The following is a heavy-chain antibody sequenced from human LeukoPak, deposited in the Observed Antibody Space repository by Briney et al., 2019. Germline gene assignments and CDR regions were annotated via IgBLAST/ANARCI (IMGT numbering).Heavy chain of an antibody. CDR3: ARVPMYYYDSSGYTFDY. D-gene: IGHD3-22*01. CDR1: GYTFTGYY. V-gene: IGHV1-2*02. Sequence: ASVKVSCKASGYTFTGYYMHWVRQAPGQGLEWMGWINPNSGGTNYAQKFQGRVTMTRDTSISTAYTELSRLRSDDTAVYYCARVPMYYYDSSGYTFDYWGQGTLVTVSS. J-gene: IGHJ4*02. CDR2: INPNSGGT.